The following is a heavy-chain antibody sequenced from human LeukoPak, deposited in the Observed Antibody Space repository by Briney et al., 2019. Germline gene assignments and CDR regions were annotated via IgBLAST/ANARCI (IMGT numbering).Heavy chain of an antibody. Sequence: SETLSLTCTISGGSISSGGYYWSWIRQHPGKGLEWIGYIYYSGSTYYNPSLKSRVTISVDTSKNQFSLKLSSVTAADTAVYYCARGGYSYGYGYWGQGTLVTVSS. J-gene: IGHJ4*02. CDR3: ARGGYSYGYGY. D-gene: IGHD5-18*01. CDR1: GGSISSGGYY. CDR2: IYYSGST. V-gene: IGHV4-31*03.